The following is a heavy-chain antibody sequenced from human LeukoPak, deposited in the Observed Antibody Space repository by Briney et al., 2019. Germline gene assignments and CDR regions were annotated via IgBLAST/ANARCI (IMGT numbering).Heavy chain of an antibody. J-gene: IGHJ3*02. CDR2: IWYDGSNK. Sequence: GGSLSLSCAASGFTFSAYGMHWVRQAPGKGPEWVAVIWYDGSNKYYADSVKGRFTISRDNSKNTLYLQMNRLRAEDTAVYYCARDWGVVFFSMAFDIWGQGTMVTVSS. D-gene: IGHD2-8*02. V-gene: IGHV3-33*01. CDR1: GFTFSAYG. CDR3: ARDWGVVFFSMAFDI.